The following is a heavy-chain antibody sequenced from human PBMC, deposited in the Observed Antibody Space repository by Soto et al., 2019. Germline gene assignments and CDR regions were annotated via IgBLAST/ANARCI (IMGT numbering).Heavy chain of an antibody. CDR1: GFTFSSYA. V-gene: IGHV3-30-3*01. CDR3: ARGNPPPWAGPMITQRDAFDI. J-gene: IGHJ3*02. CDR2: ISYDGSNK. D-gene: IGHD3-16*01. Sequence: GGSLRLSCAASGFTFSSYAMHWVRQAPGKGLEWVAVISYDGSNKYYADSVKGRFTISRDNSKNTLYLQMNSLRAEDTAVNYCARGNPPPWAGPMITQRDAFDIWGQGTMVTVS.